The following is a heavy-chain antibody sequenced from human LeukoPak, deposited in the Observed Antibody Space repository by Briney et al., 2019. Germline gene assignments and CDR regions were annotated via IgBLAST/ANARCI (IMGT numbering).Heavy chain of an antibody. J-gene: IGHJ4*02. CDR2: SSSSDDGK. V-gene: IGHV3-23*01. Sequence: AGGSLRLSCTASGLSLNNYAMSWVRQVPGKGLEWVSASSSSDDGKWYAESVRGRFTISRDTSKNKLYLQMNSLRAEDTAVYYCARGGGGWYFDYWGQGTLVTVSS. CDR3: ARGGGGWYFDY. D-gene: IGHD3-16*01. CDR1: GLSLNNYA.